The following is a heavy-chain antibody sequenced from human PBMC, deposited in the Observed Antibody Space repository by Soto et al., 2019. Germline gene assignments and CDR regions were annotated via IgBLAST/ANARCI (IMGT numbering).Heavy chain of an antibody. D-gene: IGHD6-19*01. CDR1: GDTVTNYG. V-gene: IGHV1-18*01. Sequence: QVKLVQSGGEVKKPGASVKVSCKASGDTVTNYGINWVRRAPGQGLEWMGWISFHSGNTNYAQKVQGRVTMTTDTSTSTAYMELRSLRSDDTAVYYCASPTSRAVAGKENWGQGTLVTVSS. J-gene: IGHJ4*02. CDR2: ISFHSGNT. CDR3: ASPTSRAVAGKEN.